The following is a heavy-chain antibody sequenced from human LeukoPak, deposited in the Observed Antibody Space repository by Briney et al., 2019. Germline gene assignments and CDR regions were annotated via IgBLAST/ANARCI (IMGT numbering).Heavy chain of an antibody. D-gene: IGHD3-22*01. CDR1: VDFISSSSYY. Sequence: PSETLSLTCTVSVDFISSSSYYWGWIRQPPGKGLEWIGDIYYTGKTYYNPSLKSRVFISIDTSKNYFSLNLNFVTAADTAVYYCARRRYYDSTGYFEWGRGSLVTVSS. V-gene: IGHV4-39*02. CDR3: ARRRYYDSTGYFE. J-gene: IGHJ1*01. CDR2: IYYTGKT.